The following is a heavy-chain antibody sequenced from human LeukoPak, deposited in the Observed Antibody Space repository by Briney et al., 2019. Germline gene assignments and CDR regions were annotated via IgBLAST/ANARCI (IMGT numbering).Heavy chain of an antibody. CDR2: ISSSSSTI. CDR1: GFTFSNYS. J-gene: IGHJ4*02. CDR3: AKEEYYYDSSGYLDY. V-gene: IGHV3-48*01. D-gene: IGHD3-22*01. Sequence: GGSLRLSCAASGFTFSNYSMNWVRQAPGKGLEWVSYISSSSSTIYYADSVKGRFTISRDNSKNTLYLQMNSLRAEDTAVYYCAKEEYYYDSSGYLDYWGQGTLVTVSS.